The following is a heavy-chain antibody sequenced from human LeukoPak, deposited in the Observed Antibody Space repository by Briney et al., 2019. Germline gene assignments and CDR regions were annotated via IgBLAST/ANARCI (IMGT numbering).Heavy chain of an antibody. V-gene: IGHV1-69*13. CDR2: IIPIFGTA. Sequence: GASVKVPCKASGYTFTGYYMHWVRQAPGQGLEWMGGIIPIFGTANYAQKFQGRVTITADESTSTAYMELSSLRSEDTAVYYCARSIVATFYYYYMDVWGKGTTVTVSS. CDR3: ARSIVATFYYYYMDV. D-gene: IGHD5-12*01. J-gene: IGHJ6*03. CDR1: GYTFTGYY.